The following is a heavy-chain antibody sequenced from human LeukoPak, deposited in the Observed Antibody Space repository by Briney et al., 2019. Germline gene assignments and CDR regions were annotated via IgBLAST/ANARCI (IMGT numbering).Heavy chain of an antibody. J-gene: IGHJ4*02. D-gene: IGHD6-13*01. CDR3: ARGYRGRSSSWYVN. CDR1: GGSISSCY. CDR2: IYYSGST. V-gene: IGHV4-59*12. Sequence: SETLSLTCTVSGGSISSCYWTWIRQPPGAGLEWIGYIYYSGSTNYNPSLKSRVTISVDTSKNQFSLKLSSVTAADTAVYYCARGYRGRSSSWYVNWGQGTLVTVSS.